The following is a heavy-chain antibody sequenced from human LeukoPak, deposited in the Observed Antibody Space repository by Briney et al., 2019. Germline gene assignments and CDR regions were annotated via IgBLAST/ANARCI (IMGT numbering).Heavy chain of an antibody. Sequence: SETLSLTCTVSGDSFNNYYWSWIRQPAGKGLEWIGQIYTSENTNYNPSLKSRVTISVDTSKNRFSLKLSSVTAADTAVYYCARHRSKWLQSSFDYWGQGTLVTVSS. CDR2: IYTSENT. J-gene: IGHJ4*02. D-gene: IGHD5-24*01. CDR1: GDSFNNYY. CDR3: ARHRSKWLQSSFDY. V-gene: IGHV4-4*07.